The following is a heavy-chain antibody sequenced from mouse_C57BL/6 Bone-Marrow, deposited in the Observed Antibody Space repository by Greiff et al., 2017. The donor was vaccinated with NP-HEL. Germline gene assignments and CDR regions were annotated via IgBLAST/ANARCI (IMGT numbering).Heavy chain of an antibody. J-gene: IGHJ4*01. Sequence: EVKLVESGGDLVKPGGSLKLSCAASGFTFSSYGMSWVRQTPDKRLEWVATISSGGSYTYYPDSVKGRFTISRDNAKNTLYLQMSSLKSEDTAMYYCARHDYGYYDMDYWGQGTSVTVSS. CDR1: GFTFSSYG. CDR3: ARHDYGYYDMDY. V-gene: IGHV5-6*01. D-gene: IGHD2-4*01. CDR2: ISSGGSYT.